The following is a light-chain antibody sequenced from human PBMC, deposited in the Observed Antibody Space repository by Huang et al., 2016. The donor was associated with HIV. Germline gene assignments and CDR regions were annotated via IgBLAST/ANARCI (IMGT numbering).Light chain of an antibody. CDR1: QGISYS. V-gene: IGKV1-NL1*01. Sequence: IQMTQSPSSLSASVGDRVSISCRASQGISYSLALYQQKPGKAPRLLVYAASRLESGVPSRFSGSGSGTDYTLTISSLQPEDVAIYCCQQYSSIPPTFGQGTKLEIK. J-gene: IGKJ2*01. CDR3: QQYSSIPPT. CDR2: AAS.